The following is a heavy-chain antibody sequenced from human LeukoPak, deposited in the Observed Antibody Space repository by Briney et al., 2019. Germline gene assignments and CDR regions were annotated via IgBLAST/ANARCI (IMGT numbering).Heavy chain of an antibody. D-gene: IGHD2-15*01. CDR1: GYTFTAYY. Sequence: GASVKVSCKASGYTFTAYYIHWVRQAPGQGLEWMGRINPNSGGTDYVQKFQGRVTMTRDTSISTAYMELNRLTSDDAAVYYCAKVSKLGCSGVSCYSAFDYWGQGSLVTVSS. CDR3: AKVSKLGCSGVSCYSAFDY. CDR2: INPNSGGT. J-gene: IGHJ4*02. V-gene: IGHV1-2*06.